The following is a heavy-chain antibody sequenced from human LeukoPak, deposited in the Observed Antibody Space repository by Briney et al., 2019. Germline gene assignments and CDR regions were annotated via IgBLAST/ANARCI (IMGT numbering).Heavy chain of an antibody. CDR1: GGSISSGGYY. Sequence: SETLSLTCTVSGGSISSGGYYWSWIRQPPGKGLECIGYIYHSGSTYYNPSLKSRVTISVDRSKNQFSLKLSSVTAADTAVYYCARASQTGNWFDPWGQGTLVTVSS. J-gene: IGHJ5*02. V-gene: IGHV4-30-2*01. CDR2: IYHSGST. CDR3: ARASQTGNWFDP.